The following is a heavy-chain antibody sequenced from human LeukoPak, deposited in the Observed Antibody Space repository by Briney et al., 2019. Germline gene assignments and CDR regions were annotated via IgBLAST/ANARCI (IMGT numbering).Heavy chain of an antibody. V-gene: IGHV1-2*07. CDR3: ARVRDYSNSPFNWFDA. CDR1: GYTFTSYY. Sequence: ASVKVSCKASGYTFTSYYVHWVRQAPGQGLEWMGWINPNNPATHSSHKFQGRVTMTSDSSISTVYLEVNRLKPDDTAVYFCARVRDYSNSPFNWFDAWGQGTLVIVSS. CDR2: INPNNPAT. J-gene: IGHJ5*02. D-gene: IGHD6-6*01.